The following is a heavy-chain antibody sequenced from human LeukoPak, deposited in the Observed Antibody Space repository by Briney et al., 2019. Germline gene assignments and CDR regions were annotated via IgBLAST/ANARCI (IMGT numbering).Heavy chain of an antibody. CDR1: WFIVSSNY. J-gene: IGHJ3*02. V-gene: IGHV3-53*04. CDR3: ASIVGATDAFDI. CDR2: IYSGGST. D-gene: IGHD1-26*01. Sequence: GGSLRLSCAASWFIVSSNYMNWVRQAPGKGLEWVSVIYSGGSTYYADSVRGRFTVFRHNSKNTLFLQMNRLRAEDTAVYYCASIVGATDAFDIWGQGTMVTVSS.